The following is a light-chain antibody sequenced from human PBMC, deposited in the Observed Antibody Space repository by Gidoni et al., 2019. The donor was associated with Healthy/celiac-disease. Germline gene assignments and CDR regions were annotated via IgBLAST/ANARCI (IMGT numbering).Light chain of an antibody. CDR3: QQSYSTPA. CDR1: QSISSY. J-gene: IGKJ1*01. Sequence: DIQMTQSPSSLSASVGDRVTITCRASQSISSYLNWYQQKPGTAPKILIYAASSLQSGVPSRFSGSGSGKDFTLTISSLQPEDFATYYCQQSYSTPAFGQGTKVEIK. CDR2: AAS. V-gene: IGKV1-39*01.